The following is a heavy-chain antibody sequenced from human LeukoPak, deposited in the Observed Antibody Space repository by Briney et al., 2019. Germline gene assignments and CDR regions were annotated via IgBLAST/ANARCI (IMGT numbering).Heavy chain of an antibody. D-gene: IGHD2/OR15-2a*01. J-gene: IGHJ6*03. CDR1: RFTFSGYG. CDR2: LRYDGTDK. Sequence: PGRSLTLSCAASRFTFSGYGMHLVRHAPGPGLESVAFLRYDGTDKYYSDSVRGRFTISRENSKSTLHLQMNSLRGEDTAVYYCVVDLSGGYMDVWGKGTTVTVSS. V-gene: IGHV3-30*02. CDR3: VVDLSGGYMDV.